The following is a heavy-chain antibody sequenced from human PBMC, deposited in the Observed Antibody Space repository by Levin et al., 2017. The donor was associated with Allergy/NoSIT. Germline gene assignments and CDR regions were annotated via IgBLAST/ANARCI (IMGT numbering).Heavy chain of an antibody. J-gene: IGHJ4*02. CDR1: GFTFRSSG. CDR3: AKGSGVFEY. V-gene: IGHV3-30*18. CDR2: VSYDGNTI. Sequence: PGGSLRLSCAASGFTFRSSGMHWVRQSPGGGLEWVAVVSYDGNTIHYADSVKGRFTISRDNSKDTLFLQMNSLGAEDTAVYYCAKGSGVFEYWGQGTLVTVSS.